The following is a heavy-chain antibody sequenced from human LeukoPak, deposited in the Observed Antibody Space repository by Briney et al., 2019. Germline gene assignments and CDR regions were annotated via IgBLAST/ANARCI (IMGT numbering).Heavy chain of an antibody. CDR1: GGSISSYY. CDR2: IYYSGST. CDR3: ARVTKYYGSGSYRNWYFDL. Sequence: SETLSLTCTVSGGSISSYYWSWIRQPPGKGLEWIGYIYYSGSTNYNPSLKSRVTISVDTSKNQFSLKLSSATAADTAVYYCARVTKYYGSGSYRNWYFDLWGRGTLVTVSS. J-gene: IGHJ2*01. D-gene: IGHD3-10*01. V-gene: IGHV4-59*08.